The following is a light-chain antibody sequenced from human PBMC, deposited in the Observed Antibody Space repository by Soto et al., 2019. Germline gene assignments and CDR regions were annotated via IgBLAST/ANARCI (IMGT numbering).Light chain of an antibody. Sequence: EIVLTQSPGTLSLSPGDRATLSCRASQSVSSHLAWYQQKPGQAPRLLIYDTSNRATGVPARFSGSGSGTDFTLTISSLEPEDFAVYYCQQRNNWPPLYTFGQGTKLEIK. CDR2: DTS. V-gene: IGKV3-11*01. CDR3: QQRNNWPPLYT. J-gene: IGKJ2*01. CDR1: QSVSSH.